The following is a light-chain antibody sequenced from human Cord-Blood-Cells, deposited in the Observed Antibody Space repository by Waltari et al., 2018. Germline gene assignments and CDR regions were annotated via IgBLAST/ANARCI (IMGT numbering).Light chain of an antibody. CDR1: QSVSSSY. V-gene: IGKV3-20*01. J-gene: IGKJ1*01. CDR3: QQYGSSPTWT. CDR2: GAS. Sequence: DIVLTQSPVNLSLSPGERATLYCRASQSVSSSYFAWYQQKPGQAPRLLIYGASSRATGIPDRFSGSGSGTDFTLTISRLEPEDFAVYYCQQYGSSPTWTFGQGTKVEIK.